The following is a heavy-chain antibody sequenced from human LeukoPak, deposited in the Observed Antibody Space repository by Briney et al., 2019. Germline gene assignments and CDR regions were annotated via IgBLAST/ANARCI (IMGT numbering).Heavy chain of an antibody. CDR3: ASGSGIYSHLVFDI. CDR2: IYHSGST. D-gene: IGHD1-26*01. J-gene: IGHJ3*02. CDR1: GYSISSGYY. Sequence: PSETLSLTWTVSGYSISSGYYWGWIRQPPGKGLEGIGSIYHSGSTYYNPSLTSRVTISVDTSKNQFSLKLSSVTAADTAVYYCASGSGIYSHLVFDIWGQGTMVTVSS. V-gene: IGHV4-38-2*02.